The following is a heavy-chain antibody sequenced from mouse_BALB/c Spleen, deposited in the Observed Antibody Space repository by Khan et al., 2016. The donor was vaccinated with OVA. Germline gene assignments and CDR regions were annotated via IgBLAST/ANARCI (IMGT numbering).Heavy chain of an antibody. D-gene: IGHD1-1*01. CDR2: INPSTGYN. J-gene: IGHJ4*01. V-gene: IGHV1-7*01. CDR3: SASCHYGGRYYVARDY. Sequence: QVQLQQSGAELAKPGASVMMSCKASGYTFSTYWMHWVKQRPGQGLEWIGYINPSTGYNEYNQKFKDKATLTADKSSTTAYMQLSSLKSEDSAVYYCSASCHYGGRYYVARDYWGQGTSVTVSS. CDR1: GYTFSTYW.